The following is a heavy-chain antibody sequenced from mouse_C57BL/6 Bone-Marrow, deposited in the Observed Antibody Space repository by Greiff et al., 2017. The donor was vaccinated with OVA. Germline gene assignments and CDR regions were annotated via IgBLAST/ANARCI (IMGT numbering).Heavy chain of an antibody. CDR3: ARDPYYYGSSRGYWYCDV. CDR2: ILPGSGST. CDR1: GYTFTGYW. J-gene: IGHJ1*03. Sequence: QVQLQQSGAELMKPGASVKLSCKATGYTFTGYWIEWVKQRPGHGLEWIGEILPGSGSTNYNEKFKGKATFTADTSSNTAYMQLSSLTTEDSAIYYCARDPYYYGSSRGYWYCDVWGTGTTVTVSS. V-gene: IGHV1-9*01. D-gene: IGHD1-1*01.